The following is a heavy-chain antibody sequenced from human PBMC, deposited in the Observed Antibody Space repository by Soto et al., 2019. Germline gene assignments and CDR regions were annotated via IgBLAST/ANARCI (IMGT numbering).Heavy chain of an antibody. CDR1: GGSISSSSYY. Sequence: SETLSLTCTVSGGSISSSSYYWGWIRQPPGKGLEWIGSIYYSGSTYYNPSLKSRVTISVDTSKNQFSLKLSSVTAADTAVYYCARPGITFDIWGQGAMVTVSS. D-gene: IGHD3-10*01. J-gene: IGHJ3*02. CDR3: ARPGITFDI. V-gene: IGHV4-39*01. CDR2: IYYSGST.